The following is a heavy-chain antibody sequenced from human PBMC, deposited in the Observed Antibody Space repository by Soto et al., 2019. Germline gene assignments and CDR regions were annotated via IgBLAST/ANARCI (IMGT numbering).Heavy chain of an antibody. J-gene: IGHJ4*02. CDR3: ARLSYGSSSGANFDY. CDR2: INSDGSST. V-gene: IGHV3-74*01. D-gene: IGHD6-6*01. CDR1: GFTFIRYW. Sequence: GGSLRLSCAASGFTFIRYWMHWVRQAPGKGLVWVSRINSDGSSTSYADSVKGRFTISRDNAKNTLYLQMNSLRAEDTAVYYCARLSYGSSSGANFDYWGQGTLVTVSS.